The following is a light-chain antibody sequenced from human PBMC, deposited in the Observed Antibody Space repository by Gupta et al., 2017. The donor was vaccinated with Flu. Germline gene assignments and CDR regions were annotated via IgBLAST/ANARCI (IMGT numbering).Light chain of an antibody. Sequence: QSVLAQPPSASGTPGQRVTISCSGSSSNIGSNTVNWYQQVPGTAPKLLIYGNNQRPSGVPDRSSGSKSGTSASLAISGLQSEDEADYYCAAWDDSLNGHYVFGTGTKVTVL. CDR2: GNN. V-gene: IGLV1-44*01. J-gene: IGLJ1*01. CDR3: AAWDDSLNGHYV. CDR1: SSNIGSNT.